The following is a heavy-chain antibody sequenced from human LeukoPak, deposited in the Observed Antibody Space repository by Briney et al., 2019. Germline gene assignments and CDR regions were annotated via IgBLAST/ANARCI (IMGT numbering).Heavy chain of an antibody. CDR1: GFTFSNFW. CDR2: ISGSGGST. Sequence: PGGSLRLSCAASGFTFSNFWMNWVRQAPGKGLEWVSAISGSGGSTYYADSVKGRFTISRDNSKNTLYLQMNSLRAEDTAVYYCAKDRNTIFGVVTISDYWGQGTLVTVSS. V-gene: IGHV3-23*01. J-gene: IGHJ4*02. D-gene: IGHD3-3*01. CDR3: AKDRNTIFGVVTISDY.